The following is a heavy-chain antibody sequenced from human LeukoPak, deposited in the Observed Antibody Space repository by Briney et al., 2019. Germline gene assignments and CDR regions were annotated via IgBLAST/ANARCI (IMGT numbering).Heavy chain of an antibody. V-gene: IGHV1-69*06. Sequence: GSSGNVRCKASGGTFSRYAISRVRQAPGPGLKWMGGIVPIFVTPDYAQKCQGRVTITADKTTSTVYMDVSSLRSEDTGVYYCARLVVPAARGDYYYYGMDVWGKGTTVIVSS. J-gene: IGHJ6*04. CDR1: GGTFSRYA. CDR2: IVPIFVTP. CDR3: ARLVVPAARGDYYYYGMDV. D-gene: IGHD2-2*01.